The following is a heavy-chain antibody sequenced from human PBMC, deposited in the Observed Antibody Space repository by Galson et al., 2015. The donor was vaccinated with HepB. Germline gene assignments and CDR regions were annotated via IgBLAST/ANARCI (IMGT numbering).Heavy chain of an antibody. J-gene: IGHJ1*01. CDR1: GYTFTSYA. D-gene: IGHD2-15*01. V-gene: IGHV1-3*01. CDR3: ARGTAVAATYFQH. Sequence: SVKVSCKASGYTFTSYAMHWVRQAPRQRLEWMGWINAGNGNTKYSQKFQGRVTITRDTSASTAYMELSSLRSEDTAVYYCARGTAVAATYFQHWGQGTLVTVSS. CDR2: INAGNGNT.